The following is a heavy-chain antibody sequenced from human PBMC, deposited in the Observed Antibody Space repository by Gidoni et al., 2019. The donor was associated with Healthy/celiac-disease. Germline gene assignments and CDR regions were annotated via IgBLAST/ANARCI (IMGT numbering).Heavy chain of an antibody. Sequence: EVQLVESGGGLVQPGGSLKLSCAASGFTFSGSAMHWVRQASGKGLEWVVRIRSKANSYATAYAASVKGRFTISRDDSKNTAYLQMNSLKTEDTAVYYCTRLGSYCSSTSCYEDYWGQGTLVTVSS. CDR3: TRLGSYCSSTSCYEDY. D-gene: IGHD2-2*01. J-gene: IGHJ4*02. CDR1: GFTFSGSA. CDR2: IRSKANSYAT. V-gene: IGHV3-73*01.